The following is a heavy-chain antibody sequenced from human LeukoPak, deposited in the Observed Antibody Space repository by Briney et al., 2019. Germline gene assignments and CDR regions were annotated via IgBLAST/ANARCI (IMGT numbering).Heavy chain of an antibody. D-gene: IGHD6-13*01. CDR2: IYYSGST. CDR3: ARDGSSSWYFQRVYAFDI. V-gene: IGHV4-59*01. Sequence: SETLSLTCTVSGGSISSYYWSWVRQPPGKGLEWIGYIYYSGSTNYNPSLKSRVTISVDTSKNQFSLKLSSVTAADTAVYYCARDGSSSWYFQRVYAFDIWGQGTMVTVSS. CDR1: GGSISSYY. J-gene: IGHJ3*02.